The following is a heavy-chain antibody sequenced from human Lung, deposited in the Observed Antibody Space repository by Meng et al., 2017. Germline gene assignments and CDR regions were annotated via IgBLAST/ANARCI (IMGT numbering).Heavy chain of an antibody. D-gene: IGHD3-3*01. Sequence: VQLVQSGAEGKKPGAAVKVACKASGYTFTSYDINWVRQATGQGLEWMGWMNPNRGNTGYAQKFQGRVTMTMNTSISTAYMELSSLRSEDTAVYYCARAIFALANSDYWGQGTLVTVSS. J-gene: IGHJ4*02. CDR2: MNPNRGNT. CDR3: ARAIFALANSDY. V-gene: IGHV1-8*01. CDR1: GYTFTSYD.